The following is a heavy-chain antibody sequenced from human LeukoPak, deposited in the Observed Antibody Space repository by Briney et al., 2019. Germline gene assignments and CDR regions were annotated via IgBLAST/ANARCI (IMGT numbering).Heavy chain of an antibody. CDR3: ARVSVEGARFSFYYYMDV. D-gene: IGHD5-24*01. CDR2: IYATGTT. CDR1: DTSINTYY. V-gene: IGHV4-4*07. J-gene: IGHJ6*03. Sequence: SETLSLTCTVSDTSINTYYWSWIRQPAGKGLEWIGHIYATGTTNYNPSLNSRVTMSIDKSKNQFSLKLSSVTAADTAVYYCARVSVEGARFSFYYYMDVWGKGTTVTVSS.